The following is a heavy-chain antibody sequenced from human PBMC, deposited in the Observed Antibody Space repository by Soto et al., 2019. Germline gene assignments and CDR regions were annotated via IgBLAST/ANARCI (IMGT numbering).Heavy chain of an antibody. Sequence: ASVKVSCKASGYTFTSYAMHWVRQAPGQRLEWMGWINAGNGNTKYSQKFQGRVTITRDTSASTAYMELSSLRSEDTAVYYCARAGITGTKGAFDIWGQGTMVTVSS. CDR1: GYTFTSYA. CDR2: INAGNGNT. V-gene: IGHV1-3*01. D-gene: IGHD1-7*01. J-gene: IGHJ3*02. CDR3: ARAGITGTKGAFDI.